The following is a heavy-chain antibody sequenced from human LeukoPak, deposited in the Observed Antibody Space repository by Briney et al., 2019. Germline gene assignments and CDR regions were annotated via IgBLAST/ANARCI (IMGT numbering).Heavy chain of an antibody. Sequence: SGTSLRLSCAVSGFAFSSLAMHWVRQAPGKGLEWVAFISYDGNNQYYADSVKGRFTISRDSSKNTLFLQMNSLRAEDTALYFCARKAQYNGHYPLDYWGQGTLVTVSS. D-gene: IGHD1-7*01. V-gene: IGHV3-30-3*01. CDR2: ISYDGNNQ. J-gene: IGHJ4*02. CDR1: GFAFSSLA. CDR3: ARKAQYNGHYPLDY.